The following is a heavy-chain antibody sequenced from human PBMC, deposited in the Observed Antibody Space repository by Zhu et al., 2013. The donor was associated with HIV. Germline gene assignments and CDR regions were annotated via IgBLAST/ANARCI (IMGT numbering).Heavy chain of an antibody. CDR3: ARDRTTGAHYYYMDV. CDR2: FNPSGGST. D-gene: IGHD4-17*01. J-gene: IGHJ6*03. V-gene: IGHV1-46*01. Sequence: QVQLAQSGSEVKEPGTSVKVSCKASGYTFISYYIHWVRQAPGHGLEWMGIFNPSGGSTSYAQKFQGRVTVTRDTSTSTVYMELSSLRSEDTAIYYCARDRTTGAHYYYMDVWGKGTTVTVSS. CDR1: GYTFISYY.